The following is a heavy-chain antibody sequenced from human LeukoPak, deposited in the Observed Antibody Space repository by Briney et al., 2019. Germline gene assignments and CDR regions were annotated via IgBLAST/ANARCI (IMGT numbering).Heavy chain of an antibody. CDR1: GGSIGSYY. CDR3: ARDGPTPYYDFWSGYMPPYYYYYYMDV. Sequence: SETLSLTCTVSGGSIGSYYWSWIRQPAGKGLEWIGRIYTSGSTNYNPSLKSRVTMSVDTSKNQFSLKLSSVTAADTAVYYCARDGPTPYYDFWSGYMPPYYYYYYMDVWGKGTTVTVSS. J-gene: IGHJ6*03. V-gene: IGHV4-4*07. D-gene: IGHD3-3*01. CDR2: IYTSGST.